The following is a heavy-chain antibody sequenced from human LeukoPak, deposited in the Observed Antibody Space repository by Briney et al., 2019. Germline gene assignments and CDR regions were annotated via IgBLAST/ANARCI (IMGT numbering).Heavy chain of an antibody. Sequence: GGSLRLSCSASGFTFSSWAMHWVRQAPGMGLEYVSGINDHGDTTHYGDSVRGRVTISRDDSKNTVHLQMSSLRAEDTAVYYCVKDLSGWYSFDYWGQGTLVTVSS. D-gene: IGHD6-19*01. J-gene: IGHJ4*02. CDR2: INDHGDTT. V-gene: IGHV3-64D*09. CDR3: VKDLSGWYSFDY. CDR1: GFTFSSWA.